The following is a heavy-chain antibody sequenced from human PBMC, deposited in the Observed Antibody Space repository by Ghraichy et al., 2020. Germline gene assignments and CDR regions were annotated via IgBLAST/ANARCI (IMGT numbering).Heavy chain of an antibody. CDR2: INSDGSST. CDR3: ASNYDFWSGYYA. D-gene: IGHD3-3*01. CDR1: GFTFSSYW. Sequence: LSLTCAASGFTFSSYWMHWVRQAPGKGLVWVSRINSDGSSTSYADSVKGRFTISRDNAKNTLYLQMNSLRAEDTAVYYCASNYDFWSGYYAWGQGTLVTVSS. J-gene: IGHJ5*02. V-gene: IGHV3-74*01.